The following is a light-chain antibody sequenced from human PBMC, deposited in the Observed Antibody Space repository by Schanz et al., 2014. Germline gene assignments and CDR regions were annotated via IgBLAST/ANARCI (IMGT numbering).Light chain of an antibody. CDR1: QGVSSY. CDR2: DAS. V-gene: IGKV3D-11*01. CDR3: QQYGSSPSMYT. J-gene: IGKJ2*01. Sequence: EIVLTQSPATLSLSPGERATLSCRASQGVSSYLAWYQQKPGQAPRLLIYDASNRATGIPARFSGSGPGTDFTLTISSLEPEDFAVYYCQQYGSSPSMYTFGQGTKLEIK.